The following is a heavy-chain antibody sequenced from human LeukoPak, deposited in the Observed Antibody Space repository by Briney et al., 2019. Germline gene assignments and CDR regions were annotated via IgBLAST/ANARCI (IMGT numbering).Heavy chain of an antibody. CDR2: ISWNSGSI. J-gene: IGHJ4*02. CDR3: AKDIGSVAGHFDY. D-gene: IGHD6-19*01. V-gene: IGHV3-9*01. CDR1: GFTFYDYA. Sequence: GGSLRLSCAASGFTFYDYAMHWVRQAPGKGLEWVSGISWNSGSIDYADSVKGRFTISRDNAKNSLYLQMNSLRAEDTALYYCAKDIGSVAGHFDYWGQGTLVTVSS.